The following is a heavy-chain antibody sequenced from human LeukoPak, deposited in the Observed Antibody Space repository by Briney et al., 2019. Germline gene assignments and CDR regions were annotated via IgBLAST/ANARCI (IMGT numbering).Heavy chain of an antibody. CDR2: ISRNSDYT. CDR1: GFTFSTYS. J-gene: IGHJ4*02. D-gene: IGHD3-10*01. V-gene: IGHV3-21*01. Sequence: GGSLRLSCAASGFTFSTYSMNWVRQAPGKGLEWVSSISRNSDYTHYADSVKGRFTVSRDNAKNSLYLQMNSLRAEDTAVYYCARPMEGYSGSGRWYFDYWGQGTQVTVSS. CDR3: ARPMEGYSGSGRWYFDY.